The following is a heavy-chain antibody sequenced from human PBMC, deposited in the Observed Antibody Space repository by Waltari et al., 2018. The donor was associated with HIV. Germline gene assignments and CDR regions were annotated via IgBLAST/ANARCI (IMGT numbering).Heavy chain of an antibody. CDR1: GFIVRNTY. V-gene: IGHV3-53*01. CDR2: IYTGGST. Sequence: EVELVESGGGLIQRGGSLRLSCGASGFIVRNTYMSWVRQAPGEGLEWVSVIYTGGSTYYADAVKGRFTISRDNPENTLYLQMDNLRVEDTAVYFCAGYAPLNYDISTSQDYWGQGTLVTVSS. D-gene: IGHD3-3*01. CDR3: AGYAPLNYDISTSQDY. J-gene: IGHJ4*02.